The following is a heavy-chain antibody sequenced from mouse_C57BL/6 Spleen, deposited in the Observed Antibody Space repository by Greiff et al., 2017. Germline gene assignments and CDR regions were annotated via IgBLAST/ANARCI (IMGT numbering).Heavy chain of an antibody. D-gene: IGHD2-5*01. CDR2: IYPRSGNT. Sequence: LVESGAELARPGASVKLSCKASGYTFTSYGISWVKPRSGQGLEWIGEIYPRSGNTYYNEKFKGKATLTADKSSSTAYMELRSLTSEDSAVYFCARRDYSNYEAMDDWGQGTSVTGSS. CDR3: ARRDYSNYEAMDD. V-gene: IGHV1-81*01. J-gene: IGHJ4*01. CDR1: GYTFTSYG.